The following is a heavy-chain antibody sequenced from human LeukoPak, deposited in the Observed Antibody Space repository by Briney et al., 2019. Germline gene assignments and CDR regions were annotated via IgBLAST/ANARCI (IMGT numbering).Heavy chain of an antibody. V-gene: IGHV4-39*07. CDR3: AREGSIITGTTWAFDI. CDR2: IYYSGST. Sequence: SETLSLTCTVSGGSISSSSYYWGWIRQPPGKGLEWIGSIYYSGSTYYNPSLKSRVTISVDTSKNQFSLKLSSVTAADTAVYYCAREGSIITGTTWAFDIWGQGTMVTVSS. CDR1: GGSISSSSYY. D-gene: IGHD1-7*01. J-gene: IGHJ3*02.